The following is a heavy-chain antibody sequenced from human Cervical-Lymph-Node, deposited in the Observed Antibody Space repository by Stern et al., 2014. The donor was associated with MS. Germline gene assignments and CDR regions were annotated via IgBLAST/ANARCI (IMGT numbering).Heavy chain of an antibody. CDR1: GDTFNSYS. V-gene: IGHV1-69*09. CDR3: ARDDPDRTANYYAMDV. CDR2: IIPVLGRP. Sequence: VQLVESGAEVKKPGSSVKVSCKASGDTFNSYSINWVRQAPGQRLEWMGRIIPVLGRPKYGQKFQGRVTISADKSTSTVNMEVSSLRSEDTAVYYCARDDPDRTANYYAMDVWGQGTTVIGSS. J-gene: IGHJ6*02. D-gene: IGHD1-14*01.